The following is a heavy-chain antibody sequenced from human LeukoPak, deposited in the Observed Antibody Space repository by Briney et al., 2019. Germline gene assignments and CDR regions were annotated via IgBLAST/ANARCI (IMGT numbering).Heavy chain of an antibody. Sequence: SETLSLTCTVSGGSISRYYWSWIRQPPGKGLEWIGYIYYSGSTNYNPSLKSRVTISVDTSKNQFSLKLSSVTAADTAVYYCARAPGTRTTGDYWGQGTLVTVSS. CDR1: GGSISRYY. CDR3: ARAPGTRTTGDY. CDR2: IYYSGST. D-gene: IGHD1-1*01. V-gene: IGHV4-59*01. J-gene: IGHJ4*02.